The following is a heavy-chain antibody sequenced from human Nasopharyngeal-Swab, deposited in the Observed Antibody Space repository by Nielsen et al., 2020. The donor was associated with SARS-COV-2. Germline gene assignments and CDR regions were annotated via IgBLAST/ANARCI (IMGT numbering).Heavy chain of an antibody. CDR3: VRSPSGWWGLIDF. V-gene: IGHV4-59*01. D-gene: IGHD6-19*01. J-gene: IGHJ4*02. Sequence: ETLSLTCTVSGGSISDYFWSWIRQPPGKGLEWIGYVYSTGSTDYNPSLQSRLTISVDTSKNQFSLKLSSVTAGDTAVYYCVRSPSGWWGLIDFWGQGTLVTVSS. CDR2: VYSTGST. CDR1: GGSISDYF.